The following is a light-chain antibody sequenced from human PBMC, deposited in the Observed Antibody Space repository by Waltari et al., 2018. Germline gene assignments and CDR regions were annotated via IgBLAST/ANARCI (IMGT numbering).Light chain of an antibody. CDR2: DVS. Sequence: QSALTQPASVSGSPGQSLTLSCTGPSSDVGGYTYASWHQHHPGKAPTLMIDDVSNRPSGVSNRFSGSKSGNTASLTISGLQAEDEADYYCSSYTSSSTYVFGTGTKVTVL. CDR1: SSDVGGYTY. V-gene: IGLV2-14*03. CDR3: SSYTSSSTYV. J-gene: IGLJ1*01.